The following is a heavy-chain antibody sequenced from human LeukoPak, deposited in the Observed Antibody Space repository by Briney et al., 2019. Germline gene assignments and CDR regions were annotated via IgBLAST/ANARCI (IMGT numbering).Heavy chain of an antibody. J-gene: IGHJ4*02. V-gene: IGHV3-7*01. CDR1: GFTFSSYS. D-gene: IGHD5-24*01. CDR3: ARGGGYFFDY. CDR2: IKVDGSEK. Sequence: PGGSLRLSCAASGFTFSSYSMNWVRQAPGKGLEWVANIKVDGSEKYYVDSVKGRFTISRDNAKNSLYLQMNSLRAEDTAVYYCARGGGYFFDYLGQGTLVTVSS.